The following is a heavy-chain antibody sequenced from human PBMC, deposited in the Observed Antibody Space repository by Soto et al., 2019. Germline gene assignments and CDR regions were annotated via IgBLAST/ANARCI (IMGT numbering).Heavy chain of an antibody. CDR3: AREGGNDAFDI. CDR1: GGSISSYY. V-gene: IGHV4-59*01. Sequence: SETLSLTCTVSGGSISSYYWSWIRQPPGKGLEWIGYIYYSGSTNYNPSLKSRVTISVDTSKNQFSLKLSSVTAADTAVYYCAREGGNDAFDIWGQGTMVTVSS. J-gene: IGHJ3*02. CDR2: IYYSGST.